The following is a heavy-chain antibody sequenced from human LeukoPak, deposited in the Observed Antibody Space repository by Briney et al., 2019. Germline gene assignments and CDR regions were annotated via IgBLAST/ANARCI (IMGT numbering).Heavy chain of an antibody. D-gene: IGHD3-22*01. CDR2: ISAYNGNT. CDR3: ARVLFDSRGLDY. Sequence: ASVKVSCKASGYTFTSHGFSWVRQAPGQGLEWMGWISAYNGNTDYAQKFQGRVTMTTDTSTNTAYMELRSLSSDDTAVYYCARVLFDSRGLDYWGQGTLVTVSS. V-gene: IGHV1-18*01. J-gene: IGHJ4*02. CDR1: GYTFTSHG.